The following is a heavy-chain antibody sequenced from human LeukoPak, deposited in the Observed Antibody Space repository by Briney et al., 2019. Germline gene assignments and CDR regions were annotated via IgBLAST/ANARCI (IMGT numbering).Heavy chain of an antibody. J-gene: IGHJ4*02. V-gene: IGHV3-33*01. D-gene: IGHD2-15*01. CDR1: GFTFSSYG. CDR3: ARDPPYCSGGSCYTYFDY. Sequence: GGSLRLSCAASGFTFSSYGMHWVRQAPGKGLEWVAVIWYDGSNKYYADSVKGRFTISRDNSKNTLYLQMSSLRAEDTAVYYCARDPPYCSGGSCYTYFDYWGQGTLVTVSS. CDR2: IWYDGSNK.